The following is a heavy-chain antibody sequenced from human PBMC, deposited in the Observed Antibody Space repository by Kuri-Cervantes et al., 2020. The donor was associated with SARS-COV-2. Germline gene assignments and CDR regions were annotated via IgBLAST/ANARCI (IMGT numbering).Heavy chain of an antibody. CDR1: GYTFTTFW. Sequence: GGSLRLSCKASGYTFTTFWIGWVRQTPGKGLEWMGIIYPGDSDTRYSPSFQGQGSISVDKSNTNAYLQWSSLKASDTAVHYCARHRNPYSDYSLDLWGQGTLVTVSS. CDR3: ARHRNPYSDYSLDL. V-gene: IGHV5-51*01. CDR2: IYPGDSDT. J-gene: IGHJ5*02. D-gene: IGHD4-11*01.